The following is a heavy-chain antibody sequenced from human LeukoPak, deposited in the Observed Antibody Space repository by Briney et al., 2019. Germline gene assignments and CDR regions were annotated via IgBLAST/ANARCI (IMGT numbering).Heavy chain of an antibody. V-gene: IGHV3-21*01. CDR3: ASAYSYGFRY. D-gene: IGHD5-18*01. CDR2: ISSSSSYI. Sequence: GGSLRLSCAASGFTFSSYAMSWVRQAPGKGLEWVSSISSSSSYIYYADSVKGRFTISRDNSKNTLYLQMNSLRAEDTAVYYCASAYSYGFRYWGQGTLVTVSS. CDR1: GFTFSSYA. J-gene: IGHJ4*02.